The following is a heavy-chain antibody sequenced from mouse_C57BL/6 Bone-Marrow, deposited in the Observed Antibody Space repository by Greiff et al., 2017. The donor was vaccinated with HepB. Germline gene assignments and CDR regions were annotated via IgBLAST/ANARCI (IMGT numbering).Heavy chain of an antibody. Sequence: QVQLQQSGAELVKPGASVKISCKASGYAFSSYWMNWVKQRPGKGLEWIGQIYPGDGDTNYNGKFKGKATLTADKSSSTAYMQLSSLTSEDSAVYFCAQGAYYSKFYYAMDYWGQGTSVTVSS. CDR1: GYAFSSYW. V-gene: IGHV1-80*01. J-gene: IGHJ4*01. CDR3: AQGAYYSKFYYAMDY. CDR2: IYPGDGDT. D-gene: IGHD2-5*01.